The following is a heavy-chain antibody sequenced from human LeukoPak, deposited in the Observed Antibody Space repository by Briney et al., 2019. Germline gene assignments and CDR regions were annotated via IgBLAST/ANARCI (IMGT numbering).Heavy chain of an antibody. V-gene: IGHV4-34*01. Sequence: PSETLSLTCAVYGGSFSGYYWSWIRQPPGKGLEWIGEINHSGSTNYNPSLKSRVTISVDTSKNQFSLKLSSVTAADTAVYYCARGRGVNIVATIGSFPHIYYYGMDVWGQGTTVTISS. CDR2: INHSGST. CDR3: ARGRGVNIVATIGSFPHIYYYGMDV. D-gene: IGHD5-12*01. J-gene: IGHJ6*02. CDR1: GGSFSGYY.